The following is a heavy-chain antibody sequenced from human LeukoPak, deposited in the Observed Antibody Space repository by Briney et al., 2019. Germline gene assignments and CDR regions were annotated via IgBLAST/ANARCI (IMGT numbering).Heavy chain of an antibody. CDR3: AAGSGWYRFDY. J-gene: IGHJ4*02. CDR2: IVVGSGNT. D-gene: IGHD6-19*01. V-gene: IGHV1-58*02. CDR1: GFTFTNSP. Sequence: SVKVSCKASGFTFTNSPMQWVRQARGQRLEWIGWIVVGSGNTNYAQKFLERVTITSDMSTSTAYMELSSLRSEDTAVYYCAAGSGWYRFDYWGQGTLVTVSS.